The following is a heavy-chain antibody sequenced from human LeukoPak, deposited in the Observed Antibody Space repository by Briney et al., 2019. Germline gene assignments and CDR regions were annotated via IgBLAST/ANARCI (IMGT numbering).Heavy chain of an antibody. CDR2: IYTSGST. J-gene: IGHJ4*02. V-gene: IGHV4-4*07. D-gene: IGHD3-22*01. CDR3: AREGLIYYYDSSGYLGY. Sequence: SETLSLTCTVSGGSISSYYWSWIRQPAGKGLEWIGRIYTSGSTNYNPSLKSRVTMSVDTSKNQFSLKLSSVTAADTAVYYCAREGLIYYYDSSGYLGYWGQGTLVTVSS. CDR1: GGSISSYY.